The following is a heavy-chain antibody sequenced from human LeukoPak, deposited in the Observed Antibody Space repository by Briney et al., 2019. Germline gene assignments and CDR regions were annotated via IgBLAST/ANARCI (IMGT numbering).Heavy chain of an antibody. V-gene: IGHV4-59*01. CDR2: IYYSGST. CDR3: ARGYCSGGSCYPYYFDY. D-gene: IGHD2-15*01. Sequence: SETLSLTCTVSGGSISSYHWSWIRQPPGKGLEWIGYIYYSGSTNYNPSLKSRVTISVDTSKNQFSLKLSSVTAADTAVYYCARGYCSGGSCYPYYFDYWGQGTLVTVSS. J-gene: IGHJ4*02. CDR1: GGSISSYH.